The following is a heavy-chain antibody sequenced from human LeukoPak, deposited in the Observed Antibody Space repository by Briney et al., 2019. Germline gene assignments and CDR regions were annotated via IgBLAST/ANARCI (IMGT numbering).Heavy chain of an antibody. CDR3: ARANGGNHC. J-gene: IGHJ4*02. Sequence: GGSLRLSCAASGFTFSSLGLHWVRQAPGKGLEWVAVIRYDGSNVYYADSVKGRFTISRDNSKNTLYLQMNSLRTEDTAIYYCARANGGNHCWGQGTLVTVSS. CDR2: IRYDGSNV. V-gene: IGHV3-30*02. CDR1: GFTFSSLG. D-gene: IGHD2-8*01.